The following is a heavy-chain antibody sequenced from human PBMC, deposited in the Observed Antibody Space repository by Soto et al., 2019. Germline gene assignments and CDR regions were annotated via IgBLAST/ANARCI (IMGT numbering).Heavy chain of an antibody. V-gene: IGHV4-31*03. Sequence: QVQLQESGPGLVKPSQTLSLTCTVSGGSISSGGYYWSWIGQHPGKGLEWIGYIYYSGSTYYNPSLKSRVTISEDTSKNHFSLKLSSVTAADTAVYYCARGQGRKGYYFDYWGQGTLVTVSS. J-gene: IGHJ4*02. CDR1: GGSISSGGYY. CDR3: ARGQGRKGYYFDY. D-gene: IGHD2-15*01. CDR2: IYYSGST.